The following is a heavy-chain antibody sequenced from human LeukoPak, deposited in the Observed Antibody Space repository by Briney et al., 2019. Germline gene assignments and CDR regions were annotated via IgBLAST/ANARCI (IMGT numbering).Heavy chain of an antibody. CDR3: AKELWFGENTNWFDP. J-gene: IGHJ5*02. CDR2: ISGSGGST. D-gene: IGHD3-10*01. CDR1: GITFGSYA. Sequence: GGPLRLSCAASGITFGSYAMSWVRQAPGKGLEWVSAISGSGGSTYYADSVKGRFTISRDNSKNTLYLQMNSLRAEDTAVYYCAKELWFGENTNWFDPWGQGTLVTVSS. V-gene: IGHV3-23*01.